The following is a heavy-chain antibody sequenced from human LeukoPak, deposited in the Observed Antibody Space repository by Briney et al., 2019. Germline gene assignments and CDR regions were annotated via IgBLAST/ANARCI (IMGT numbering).Heavy chain of an antibody. CDR3: SRTTGDSAIIAAH. V-gene: IGHV4-59*08. D-gene: IGHD3-16*01. CDR1: GGSISSYY. J-gene: IGHJ4*02. Sequence: SETLSLTCTVSGGSISSYYWSWIRQPPGKGLEWIGYIYYSGSTNYNPSLKSRVTISVDTSKNQFFLNLSSVTAADTAVYYCSRTTGDSAIIAAHWGQGTLVTVSS. CDR2: IYYSGST.